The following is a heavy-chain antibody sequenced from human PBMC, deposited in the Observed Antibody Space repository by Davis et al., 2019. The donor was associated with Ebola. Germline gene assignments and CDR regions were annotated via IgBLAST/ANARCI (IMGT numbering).Heavy chain of an antibody. CDR3: AKFTRYCSSTSCYYYYYYMDV. CDR2: ISGSGGST. D-gene: IGHD2-2*01. J-gene: IGHJ6*03. V-gene: IGHV3-23*01. Sequence: GESLKISCAASGFTFSSYAMSWVRQAPGKGLEWVSAISGSGGSTYYADSVKGRFTISRDNSKNTLYLQMNSLRAEDTAVYYCAKFTRYCSSTSCYYYYYYMDVWGKGTTVTVSS. CDR1: GFTFSSYA.